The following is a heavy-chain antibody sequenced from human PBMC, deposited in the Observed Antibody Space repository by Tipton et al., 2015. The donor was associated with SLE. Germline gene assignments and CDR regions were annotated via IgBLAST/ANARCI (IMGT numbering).Heavy chain of an antibody. V-gene: IGHV1-18*01. CDR3: ARGGLGTAWYDFDY. J-gene: IGHJ4*02. CDR2: ISAYNGYT. Sequence: QLVQSGAEVKKPGASVKVSCKASGYSFTNYGISWVRQAPGQGLEWTGWISAYNGYTNYAQILQGRLTMSKDTSTTTAYMELRSLRSDDTAVYFCARGGLGTAWYDFDYWGQGTLVTVSS. CDR1: GYSFTNYG. D-gene: IGHD6-19*01.